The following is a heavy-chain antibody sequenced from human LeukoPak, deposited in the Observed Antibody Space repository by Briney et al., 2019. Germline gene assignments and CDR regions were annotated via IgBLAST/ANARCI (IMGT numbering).Heavy chain of an antibody. CDR1: GFTFSSYA. D-gene: IGHD6-6*01. J-gene: IGHJ5*02. CDR3: AYASIAAPWFDP. V-gene: IGHV3-23*01. Sequence: GGSLRLSCAASGFTFSSYAMSWVRQAPGKGLEWVSAISGSGGSTYYADSVKGRFTISRDNSKNTLYLQMNSLRAEDTAVYYRAYASIAAPWFDPWGQGTLVTVSS. CDR2: ISGSGGST.